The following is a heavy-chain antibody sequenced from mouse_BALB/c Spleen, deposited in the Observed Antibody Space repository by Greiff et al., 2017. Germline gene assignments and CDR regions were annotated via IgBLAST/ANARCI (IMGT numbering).Heavy chain of an antibody. J-gene: IGHJ3*01. D-gene: IGHD1-1*01. CDR2: ISYSGST. Sequence: EVKLQESGPSLVKPSQTLSLTCSVTGDSITSGYWNWIRKFPGNKLEYMGYISYSGSTYYNPSLKSRISITRDTSKNQYYLQLNSVTTEDTATYYCARDGYGSSPSAYWGQGTLVTVSA. V-gene: IGHV3-8*02. CDR3: ARDGYGSSPSAY. CDR1: GDSITSGY.